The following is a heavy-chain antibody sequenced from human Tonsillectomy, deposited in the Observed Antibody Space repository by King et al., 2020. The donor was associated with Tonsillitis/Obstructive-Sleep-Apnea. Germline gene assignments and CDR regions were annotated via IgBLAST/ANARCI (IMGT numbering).Heavy chain of an antibody. Sequence: VQLVESGGALVQPGRSLRLACTPSGFTFGEYAMSWVRQAPGKGLEWLGFIRNKAFGGTTEYAASVKGRFIISGDESKSIAYLHMNSLKTEDTAVYYCTLLGTSTSTYYYYYYYMDVWGKGTTVTVSS. CDR3: TLLGTSTSTYYYYYYYMDV. V-gene: IGHV3-49*04. J-gene: IGHJ6*03. CDR2: IRNKAFGGTT. CDR1: GFTFGEYA. D-gene: IGHD3-10*01.